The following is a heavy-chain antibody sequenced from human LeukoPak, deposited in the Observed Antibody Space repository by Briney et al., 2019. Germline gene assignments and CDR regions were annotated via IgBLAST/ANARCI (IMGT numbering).Heavy chain of an antibody. V-gene: IGHV4-34*01. CDR1: GGSFSGYY. D-gene: IGHD3-16*01. CDR2: INHSGST. J-gene: IGHJ6*03. CDR3: ARVVVGGGLYYMDV. Sequence: SETLSLTCAVYGGSFSGYYWSWIRQPPGKGLEWIGEINHSGSTNYNPSLKSRVTISVDTSKNQFSLKLSSVTAADTAVYYCARVVVGGGLYYMDVWGKGTTVTISS.